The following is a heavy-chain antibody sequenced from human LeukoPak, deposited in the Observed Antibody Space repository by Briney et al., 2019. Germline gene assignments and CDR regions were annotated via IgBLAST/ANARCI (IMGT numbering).Heavy chain of an antibody. V-gene: IGHV4-30-2*01. J-gene: IGHJ4*02. CDR2: IYHSGST. Sequence: SATLSLTCAVSGGSISSGGYSWSWIRQPPGKGLEWIGYIYHSGSTYYNPSLKSRVTISVDRSKNQFSLKLSSVTAADTAVYYCARGRFGETDYWGQGTLVTVSS. CDR1: GGSISSGGYS. CDR3: ARGRFGETDY. D-gene: IGHD3-10*01.